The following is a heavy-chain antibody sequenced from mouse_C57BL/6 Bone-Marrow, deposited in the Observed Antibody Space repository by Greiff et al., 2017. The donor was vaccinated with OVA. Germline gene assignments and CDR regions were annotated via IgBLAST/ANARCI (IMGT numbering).Heavy chain of an antibody. CDR2: IHTNRGST. CDR1: GYTFTSYW. CDR3: EGAAHYFDY. V-gene: IGHV1-64*01. D-gene: IGHD6-1*01. J-gene: IGHJ2*01. Sequence: VQLQQSGAELVKPGASVKLSCKASGYTFTSYWMHWVKQRPGQGLEWIGMIHTNRGSTNYNEKFKSKTTLTEDKSSNTTYMQLSSLTSEDSAVYYCEGAAHYFDYWGQGTTLTVSS.